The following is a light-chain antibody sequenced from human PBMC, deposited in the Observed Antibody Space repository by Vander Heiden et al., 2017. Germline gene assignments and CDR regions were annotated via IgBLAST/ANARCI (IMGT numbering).Light chain of an antibody. Sequence: IQTTQSPSSLSTSVGDRVTITCRASQSISSYLNWYQQKPGKAPKLLIYAASSLQSGVPSRFSGSGSGTDFTLTISSLQPEDFATYYCQQSYSTPLFTFGPGTKVDIK. V-gene: IGKV1-39*01. J-gene: IGKJ3*01. CDR2: AAS. CDR1: QSISSY. CDR3: QQSYSTPLFT.